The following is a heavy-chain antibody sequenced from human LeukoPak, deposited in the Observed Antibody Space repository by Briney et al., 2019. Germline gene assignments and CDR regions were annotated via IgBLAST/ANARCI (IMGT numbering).Heavy chain of an antibody. D-gene: IGHD5-18*01. CDR2: INRDGSGI. CDR3: ANTGYNYEFDY. CDR1: GFTFSTYW. Sequence: GGSLRLSCAASGFTFSTYWMHWVRQAPGKGLVWISRINRDGSGITYADSVKGRFTISRDNAKSILYLQMNSLRAEDTAVYYCANTGYNYEFDYWGRGTLVTVSS. J-gene: IGHJ4*02. V-gene: IGHV3-74*01.